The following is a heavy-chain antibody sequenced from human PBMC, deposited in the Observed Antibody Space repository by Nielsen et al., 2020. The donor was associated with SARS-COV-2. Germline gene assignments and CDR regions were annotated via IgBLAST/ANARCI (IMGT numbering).Heavy chain of an antibody. J-gene: IGHJ3*02. Sequence: VRQMPGKGLEWVAVIWYDGSNKYYADSVKGRFTISRDNSKNTLYLQMNSLRDEDTAVYYCARDQTLYSSGWYSDAFDIWGQGTMVTVSS. V-gene: IGHV3-33*01. CDR3: ARDQTLYSSGWYSDAFDI. D-gene: IGHD6-19*01. CDR2: IWYDGSNK.